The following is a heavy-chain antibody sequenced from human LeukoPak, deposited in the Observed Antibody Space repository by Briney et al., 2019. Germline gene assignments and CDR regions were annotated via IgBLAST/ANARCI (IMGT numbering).Heavy chain of an antibody. CDR1: GGTFSSYA. CDR2: IIPIFGTA. J-gene: IGHJ4*02. V-gene: IGHV1-69*05. CDR3: ATDSSGYYFDY. D-gene: IGHD3-22*01. Sequence: SVKVSCKASGGTFSSYAISWVRQAPGQGLEWMGGIIPIFGTANYAQKLQGRVTMTTDTSTSTAYMELRSLRSDDTAVYYCATDSSGYYFDYWGQGTLVTVSS.